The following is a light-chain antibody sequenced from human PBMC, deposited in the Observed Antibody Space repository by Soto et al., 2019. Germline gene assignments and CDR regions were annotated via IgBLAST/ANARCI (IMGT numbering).Light chain of an antibody. CDR2: AAS. CDR1: QSISTS. Sequence: DIQMTQSPSSLSASVGDRVTITCRASQSISTSLIWYQQKLGKAPNLLIYAASSVQSGLPSRFSGSGSGTDFTLTISSLQPEDFATYYCQQSYTAPPTFGQGTKVEI. CDR3: QQSYTAPPT. J-gene: IGKJ1*01. V-gene: IGKV1-39*01.